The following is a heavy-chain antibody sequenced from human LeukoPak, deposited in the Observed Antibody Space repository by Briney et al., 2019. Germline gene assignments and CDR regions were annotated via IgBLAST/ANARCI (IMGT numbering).Heavy chain of an antibody. CDR3: ASGYYYDSSGYYYGD. CDR2: IYYSGST. V-gene: IGHV4-30-4*01. Sequence: SETLSLTCTVSGGSISSGDYYWSWIRQPPGKGLEWIGYIYYSGSTYYNPSLKSRVTISVDTSKNQFSLKLSSVTAADTAVYYCASGYYYDSSGYYYGDWGQGTLATVSS. J-gene: IGHJ4*02. CDR1: GGSISSGDYY. D-gene: IGHD3-22*01.